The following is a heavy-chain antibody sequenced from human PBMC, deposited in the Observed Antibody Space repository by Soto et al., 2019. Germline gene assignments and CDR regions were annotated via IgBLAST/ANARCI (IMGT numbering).Heavy chain of an antibody. J-gene: IGHJ6*02. CDR1: GFTFSSYA. Sequence: GSLRLSFAASGFTFSSYAMSWVRQAPGKGLEWVSAISGSGGSTYYADSVKGRFTISRDNSKNTLYLQMNSLRAEDTAVYYCAKHIVLMVYASYGMDVWGQGTTVTVSS. D-gene: IGHD2-8*01. CDR3: AKHIVLMVYASYGMDV. V-gene: IGHV3-23*01. CDR2: ISGSGGST.